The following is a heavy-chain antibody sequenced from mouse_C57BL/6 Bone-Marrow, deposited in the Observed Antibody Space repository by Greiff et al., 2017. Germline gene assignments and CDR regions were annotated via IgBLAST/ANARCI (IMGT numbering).Heavy chain of an antibody. CDR3: AREDDYDEGLAY. Sequence: DVQLQESGGGLVKPGGSLKLSCAASGFTFSSYAMSWVRQTPEKRLEWVATISDGGSYTYYPDNVKGRFTISRDNAKNNLYLQMSHLKSEDTAMYYCAREDDYDEGLAYWGQGTLVTVSA. CDR2: ISDGGSYT. V-gene: IGHV5-4*01. D-gene: IGHD2-4*01. J-gene: IGHJ3*01. CDR1: GFTFSSYA.